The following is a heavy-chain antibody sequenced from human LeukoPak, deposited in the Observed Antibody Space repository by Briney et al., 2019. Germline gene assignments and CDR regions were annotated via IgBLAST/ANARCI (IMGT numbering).Heavy chain of an antibody. CDR3: AREEYQLLSLDY. CDR1: GYTFTSYG. CDR2: ISAYNGNT. J-gene: IGHJ4*02. D-gene: IGHD2-2*01. V-gene: IGHV1-18*01. Sequence: ASVKVSCKTSGYTFTSYGISWVRQAPGQGLEWMGWISAYNGNTNYAQKLQGRVTMTTDTSTSTAYMELRSLRSDDTAVYYCAREEYQLLSLDYWGQGTLVTVSS.